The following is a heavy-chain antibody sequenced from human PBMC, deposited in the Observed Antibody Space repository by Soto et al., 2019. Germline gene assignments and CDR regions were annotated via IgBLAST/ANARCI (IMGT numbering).Heavy chain of an antibody. CDR2: INAGNGNT. D-gene: IGHD2-21*02. V-gene: IGHV1-3*01. CDR1: GYTLTSYA. CDR3: VRAWVVVTAPDY. J-gene: IGHJ4*02. Sequence: QVQLVQSGAEAKKPGASVKVSCKASGYTLTSYAMHWVRQSPGQRLEWMGWINAGNGNTKDSQKLPGRVTISMDTSTSTSYMELSRLRSEDTSVDDWVRAWVVVTAPDYWGQGTLVSVSS.